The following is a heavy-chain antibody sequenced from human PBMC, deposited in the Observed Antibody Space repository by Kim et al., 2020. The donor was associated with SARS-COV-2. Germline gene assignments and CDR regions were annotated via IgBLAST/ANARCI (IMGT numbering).Heavy chain of an antibody. J-gene: IGHJ4*02. CDR3: TTPQGSGWYSDY. D-gene: IGHD6-19*01. V-gene: IGHV3-66*01. Sequence: NADSEKGRITISRDNPKRTLYLQKNSLSAEDTAVYYCTTPQGSGWYSDYWGQGTLVTVSS.